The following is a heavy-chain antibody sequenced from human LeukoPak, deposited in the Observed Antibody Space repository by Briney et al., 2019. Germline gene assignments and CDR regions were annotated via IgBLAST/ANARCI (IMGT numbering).Heavy chain of an antibody. J-gene: IGHJ6*03. CDR3: ATQNYGSEMSYYYYYMDV. D-gene: IGHD3-10*01. CDR2: INPSGGST. Sequence: ASVKVSCKASGYTFTSYYMHWVRQAPGQGLEWMGIINPSGGSTSYAQKFQGRVTMTRDTSTSTVYMELSSLRSEDTAVYYCATQNYGSEMSYYYYYMDVWGKGTTVTVSS. V-gene: IGHV1-46*01. CDR1: GYTFTSYY.